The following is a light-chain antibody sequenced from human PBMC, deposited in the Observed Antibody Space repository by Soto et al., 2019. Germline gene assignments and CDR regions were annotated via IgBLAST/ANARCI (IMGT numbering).Light chain of an antibody. CDR3: QQSLSSPPLT. V-gene: IGKV1-39*01. Sequence: DIQMTHSPSSLSASVGDSVTITCRASQNIKTYLNWYQQKPGKAPNLLIYAASSLHSGVPSRFSGSGSGTDFAVAISSLQPEDFAHYYRQQSLSSPPLTVGQGAQGDIK. J-gene: IGKJ1*01. CDR1: QNIKTY. CDR2: AAS.